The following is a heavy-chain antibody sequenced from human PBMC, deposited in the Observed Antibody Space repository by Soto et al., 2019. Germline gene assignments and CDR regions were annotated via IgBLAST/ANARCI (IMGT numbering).Heavy chain of an antibody. Sequence: EVQLVESGGGLVQPGGSLRLSCAASGFTFSSYEMNWVRQAPGKGLEWVSDISSSGSTIYYADSVKGRFTISRDNAKNSLYLQMNSLRAEDTAVYYCARGASSSSYYYYGMDVWGQGTTVTVSS. CDR3: ARGASSSSYYYYGMDV. D-gene: IGHD6-6*01. J-gene: IGHJ6*02. CDR1: GFTFSSYE. CDR2: ISSSGSTI. V-gene: IGHV3-48*03.